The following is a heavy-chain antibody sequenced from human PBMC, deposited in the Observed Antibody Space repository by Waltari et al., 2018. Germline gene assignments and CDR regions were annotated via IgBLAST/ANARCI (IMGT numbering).Heavy chain of an antibody. CDR1: GFTFSNYW. V-gene: IGHV3-74*01. Sequence: EEQLVESGGGLVQPGGSLRLSCAASGFTFSNYWMHWVRQAPGKGLVWVSRMNSDGSSINYADSVNGRFIISRDNAKNTLYLQMNSLRAEDTAVYYCARVTLGAFDMWGQGTMVTVSS. D-gene: IGHD3-16*01. J-gene: IGHJ3*02. CDR2: MNSDGSSI. CDR3: ARVTLGAFDM.